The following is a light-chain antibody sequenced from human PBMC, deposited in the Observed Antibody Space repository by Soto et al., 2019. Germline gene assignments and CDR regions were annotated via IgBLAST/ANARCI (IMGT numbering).Light chain of an antibody. CDR1: QGISNY. CDR3: QKLNAYPTWT. V-gene: IGKV1-9*01. J-gene: IGKJ1*01. CDR2: GAS. Sequence: DIQRTQSPSSLSASVGASVTINCRASQGISNYLAWYQQKPWKVHKLLIFGASTLQSGVPSRFSGSGSGTDFTLTVSSLQPQDFVTYFCQKLNAYPTWTFGQGTKVDIK.